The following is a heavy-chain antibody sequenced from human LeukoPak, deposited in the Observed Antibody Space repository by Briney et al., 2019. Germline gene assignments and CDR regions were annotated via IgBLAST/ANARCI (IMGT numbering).Heavy chain of an antibody. CDR2: INPAGGST. V-gene: IGHV1-46*01. CDR3: ARGRGVHDSHTYDYFDY. J-gene: IGHJ4*02. Sequence: ASVKVSCKASGYTFTSYYIHWVRKAPGQVLEWMGIINPAGGSTTYAQKFQGSRLTLTRDTSTSTVYMELSSLRSEDTAVYYCARGRGVHDSHTYDYFDYWGQGSLVTVSS. D-gene: IGHD3-22*01. CDR1: GYTFTSYY.